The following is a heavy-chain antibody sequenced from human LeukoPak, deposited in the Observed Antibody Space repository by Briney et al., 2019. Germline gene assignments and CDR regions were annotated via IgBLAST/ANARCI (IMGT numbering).Heavy chain of an antibody. J-gene: IGHJ4*02. Sequence: GGSLRLSCAASGFTLSSYGMHWVRQAPGKGLEWVTFIRYDGSNKYYADSVKGRLTISRDNSKNTLNLQMNSLRAEDTAVYYCAKVRRYSSSWEFRPEFDYWGQGTLVTVSS. D-gene: IGHD6-13*01. V-gene: IGHV3-30*02. CDR3: AKVRRYSSSWEFRPEFDY. CDR1: GFTLSSYG. CDR2: IRYDGSNK.